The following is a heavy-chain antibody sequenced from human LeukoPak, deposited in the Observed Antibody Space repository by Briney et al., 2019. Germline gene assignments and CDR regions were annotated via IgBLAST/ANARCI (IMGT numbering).Heavy chain of an antibody. CDR2: FYHGGST. Sequence: SETLSLTCTVSGYSISTGYDWDWIRQPPGKGLEWIGTFYHGGSTYYNPSLKSRVTISVDTSKNQFSLKLSSVTAADTAVYYCASTRYSDYYDYWGQGTLVTVSS. CDR1: GYSISTGYD. V-gene: IGHV4-38-2*02. D-gene: IGHD4-11*01. J-gene: IGHJ4*02. CDR3: ASTRYSDYYDY.